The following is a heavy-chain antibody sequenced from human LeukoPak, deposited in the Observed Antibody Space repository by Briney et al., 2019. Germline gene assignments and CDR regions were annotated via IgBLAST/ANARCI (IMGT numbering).Heavy chain of an antibody. J-gene: IGHJ4*02. CDR2: IYYSGST. CDR3: ARGLTTVTPFDY. Sequence: SETLSLTCTVSGGSISSSSYYWGWIRQPPGKGLEWIGSIYYSGSTYYNPSLKSRVTISVDTSQNQFSLKLSSVTAADTAVYYCARGLTTVTPFDYWGQGTLVTVSS. D-gene: IGHD4-17*01. V-gene: IGHV4-39*07. CDR1: GGSISSSSYY.